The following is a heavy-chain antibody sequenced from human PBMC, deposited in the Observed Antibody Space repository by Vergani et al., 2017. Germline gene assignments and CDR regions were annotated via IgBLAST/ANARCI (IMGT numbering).Heavy chain of an antibody. J-gene: IGHJ6*02. CDR1: GGSISSGSYY. D-gene: IGHD5-12*01. V-gene: IGHV4-61*02. Sequence: QVQLQESGPGLVKPSQTLSLTCTVSGGSISSGSYYWSWIRQPAGKGLEWIGRIYTSGSTNYNPSLKSRVTISVDTSKNQFSLKLSSVTAADTAVYYCARRGGYDLKYYYGMDVWGRGTTVTVSS. CDR2: IYTSGST. CDR3: ARRGGYDLKYYYGMDV.